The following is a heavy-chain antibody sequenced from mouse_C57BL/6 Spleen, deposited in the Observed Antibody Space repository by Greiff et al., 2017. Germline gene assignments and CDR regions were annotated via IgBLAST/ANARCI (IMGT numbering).Heavy chain of an antibody. CDR1: GFTFSDYY. D-gene: IGHD1-1*01. V-gene: IGHV5-16*01. Sequence: EVKVVESEGGLVQPGSSMKLSCTASGFTFSDYYMAWVRQVPEKGLEWVANINYDGSSTYYLDSLKSRFIISRDNAKNMLYLQMSSLKSEDTATYCCGRWDGSSFFAYWGQGTLVTVSA. J-gene: IGHJ3*01. CDR3: GRWDGSSFFAY. CDR2: INYDGSST.